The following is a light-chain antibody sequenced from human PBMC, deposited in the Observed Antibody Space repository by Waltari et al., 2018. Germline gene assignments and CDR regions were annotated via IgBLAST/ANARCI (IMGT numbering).Light chain of an antibody. CDR1: QSVASH. J-gene: IGKJ1*01. Sequence: EIVMTQPPATLSLSPGERATLSCRASQSVASHLAWYQQKPGQAPRLLIYEASNRATGIPARFSGSGSGTDFTLTISSLEPEDFAVYYCTQRRTWPWTSGQGTKVEIK. CDR2: EAS. CDR3: TQRRTWPWT. V-gene: IGKV3-11*01.